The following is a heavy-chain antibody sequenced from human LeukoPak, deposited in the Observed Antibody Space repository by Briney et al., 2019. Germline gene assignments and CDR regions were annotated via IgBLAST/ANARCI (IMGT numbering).Heavy chain of an antibody. J-gene: IGHJ4*02. V-gene: IGHV1-18*01. D-gene: IGHD1-1*01. CDR1: AYTFTSHG. CDR3: ATDTSYSWYNTFGEY. CDR2: ISPSNGNT. Sequence: GSVKVSCKASAYTFTSHGISWVRQAPGQGLEWMGWISPSNGNTDYAQKFQGRVTMTTDISTTTAYLELRSLRSDDTAVYYCATDTSYSWYNTFGEYWGQGTLVPLSS.